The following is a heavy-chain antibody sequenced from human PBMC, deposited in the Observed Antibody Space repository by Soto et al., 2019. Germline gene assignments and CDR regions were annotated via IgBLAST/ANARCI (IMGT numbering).Heavy chain of an antibody. J-gene: IGHJ4*02. V-gene: IGHV3-30*18. Sequence: QVQLVESGGGVVQPGRSLRLSCAASGFTFSSYGMHWVRQAPGKGLEWVAVISYDGSNKYYADSVKGRFTISRDNSKNKLYLQMNSLRAEDTAVYYCAKVSRAYYDFWSGYNFDYWGQGTLVTVSS. CDR1: GFTFSSYG. CDR3: AKVSRAYYDFWSGYNFDY. CDR2: ISYDGSNK. D-gene: IGHD3-3*01.